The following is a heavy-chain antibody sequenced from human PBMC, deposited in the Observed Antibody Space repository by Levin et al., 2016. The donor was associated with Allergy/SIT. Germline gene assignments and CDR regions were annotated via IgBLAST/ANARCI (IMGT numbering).Heavy chain of an antibody. CDR2: IDGDGDT. CDR1: GFSVSDSGVC. Sequence: SGPTLVKPTETLTLTCAISGFSVSDSGVCVSWIRQSPGKALEWLALIDGDGDTYYSQTLTTRLSISKDTSKNQVVLTMTNLDPVDTATYYCARISYVPYSATDYAMDVWGQGTTVTVSS. V-gene: IGHV2-70*13. CDR3: ARISYVPYSATDYAMDV. J-gene: IGHJ6*02. D-gene: IGHD1-26*01.